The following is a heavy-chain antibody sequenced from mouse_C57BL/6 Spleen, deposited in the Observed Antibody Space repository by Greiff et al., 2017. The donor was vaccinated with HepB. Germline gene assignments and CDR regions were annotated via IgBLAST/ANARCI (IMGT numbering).Heavy chain of an antibody. V-gene: IGHV1-22*01. CDR1: GYTFTDYN. D-gene: IGHD1-1*01. J-gene: IGHJ2*01. CDR2: INPNNGGT. CDR3: ARAYYGSSVFDY. Sequence: VQLQQSGPELVKPGASVKMSCKASGYTFTDYNMHWVKQSHGKSLEWIGYINPNNGGTSYNQKFKGKATLTVNKSSSTAYMELRSLTSEDSAVYYCARAYYGSSVFDYWGQGTTLTVSS.